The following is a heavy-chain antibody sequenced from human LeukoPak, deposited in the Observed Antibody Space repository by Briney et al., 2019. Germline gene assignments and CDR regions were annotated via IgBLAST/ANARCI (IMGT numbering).Heavy chain of an antibody. D-gene: IGHD3-22*01. V-gene: IGHV4-59*01. Sequence: SETLSLTCTVSGGSISSYYWSWIRQPPGKGLEWIGNIFYTGSTKYNPSLKSRVTISVDTSKNQFSLKLSSVTAADTAMYYCARSANYYYDSASYGVGFDVWGQGTLVTVYS. CDR2: IFYTGST. CDR3: ARSANYYYDSASYGVGFDV. CDR1: GGSISSYY. J-gene: IGHJ3*01.